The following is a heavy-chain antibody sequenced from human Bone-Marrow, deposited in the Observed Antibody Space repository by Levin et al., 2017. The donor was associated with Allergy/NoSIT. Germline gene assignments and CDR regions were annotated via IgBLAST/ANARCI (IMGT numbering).Heavy chain of an antibody. CDR3: ARDTYPFTNWDGHVLDV. CDR2: TYYRSKWDY. V-gene: IGHV6-1*01. CDR1: GDSVSSNTAA. J-gene: IGHJ3*01. Sequence: SQTLSLTCVISGDSVSSNTAAWNWIRQSPSRGLEWLGRTYYRSKWDYDYAESVKSRIAINPDTSKNQFSLHLHSVTPDDAAVYYCARDTYPFTNWDGHVLDVWGQGTMVTVSS. D-gene: IGHD1-1*01.